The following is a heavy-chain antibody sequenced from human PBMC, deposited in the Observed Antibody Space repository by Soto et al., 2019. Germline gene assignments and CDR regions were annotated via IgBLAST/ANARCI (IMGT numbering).Heavy chain of an antibody. V-gene: IGHV1-58*02. Sequence: SVKVSCKASGFTFTSSAIQWMRQARGQRLEWIGWIVVGSGNTNYAQKFQERVTITRDMSTSTAYMELSSLRSEDTAVYYCAADSGIVEGSMHVWGQGTTVTVSS. CDR1: GFTFTSSA. CDR2: IVVGSGNT. D-gene: IGHD3-22*01. J-gene: IGHJ6*02. CDR3: AADSGIVEGSMHV.